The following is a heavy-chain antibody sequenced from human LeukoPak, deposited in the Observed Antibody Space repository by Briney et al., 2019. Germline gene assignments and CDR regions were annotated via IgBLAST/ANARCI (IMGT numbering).Heavy chain of an antibody. Sequence: PGGSLRLSCAASGFTFSSYGMHWVRQAPGKGLEWVAVISYDGSNKYYADSVKGRFTISRDNSKNTLYLQMNSLRAEDTAVYYCAKRDTCGGDCYYFDYWGQGTLVTVSS. CDR1: GFTFSSYG. CDR2: ISYDGSNK. CDR3: AKRDTCGGDCYYFDY. J-gene: IGHJ4*02. V-gene: IGHV3-30*18. D-gene: IGHD2-21*01.